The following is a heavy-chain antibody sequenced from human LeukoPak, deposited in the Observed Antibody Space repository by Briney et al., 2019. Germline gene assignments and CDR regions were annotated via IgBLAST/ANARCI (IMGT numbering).Heavy chain of an antibody. D-gene: IGHD1-7*01. CDR1: GYSLIELS. Sequence: AAVKVSCKVSGYSLIELSIHWVRQAPGKRLEWMGGFNPEEGKKMYAQKLQGRVTMTEATSTDTASMELRSLRSEDTAVYYCAKDERNWNYNLASQTYDWGQGTLVTVSS. CDR3: AKDERNWNYNLASQTYD. J-gene: IGHJ4*02. V-gene: IGHV1-24*01. CDR2: FNPEEGKK.